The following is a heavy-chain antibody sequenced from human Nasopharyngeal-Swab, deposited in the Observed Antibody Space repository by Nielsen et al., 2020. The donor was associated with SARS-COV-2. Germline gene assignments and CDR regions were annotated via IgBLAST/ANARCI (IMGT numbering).Heavy chain of an antibody. Sequence: GESLKISCSASGFTFSYYAMHWVRQAPGKGLEYVSAISDNGGSTYYADSVKGRFTISRDNSRNTLYLQMSSLRAEDTAVYYCVKKIIERSYDYWGQGTLVTVSS. V-gene: IGHV3-64D*08. J-gene: IGHJ4*02. D-gene: IGHD1-26*01. CDR3: VKKIIERSYDY. CDR1: GFTFSYYA. CDR2: ISDNGGST.